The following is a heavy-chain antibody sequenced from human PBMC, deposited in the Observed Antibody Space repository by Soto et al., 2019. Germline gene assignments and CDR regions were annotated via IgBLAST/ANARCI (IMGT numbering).Heavy chain of an antibody. D-gene: IGHD5-18*01. CDR2: IYYSGST. Sequence: SETLSLTCTVSGGSISSGDYYWSWIRQPPGKGLEWIGYIYYSGSTYYNPSLKSRVTISVDTSKNQFSLKLSSVTAADTAVYYCARSPRGYSYGKFDYWAQGTLVTVSS. V-gene: IGHV4-30-4*01. J-gene: IGHJ4*02. CDR1: GGSISSGDYY. CDR3: ARSPRGYSYGKFDY.